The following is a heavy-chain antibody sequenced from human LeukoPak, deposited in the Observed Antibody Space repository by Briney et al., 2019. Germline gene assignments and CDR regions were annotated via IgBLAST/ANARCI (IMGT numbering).Heavy chain of an antibody. J-gene: IGHJ4*02. CDR1: GGSISSGSYY. CDR2: IYTSGST. CDR3: ARERDGSGTQRGLDY. D-gene: IGHD3-10*01. V-gene: IGHV4-61*02. Sequence: SQTLSLTCTVSGGSISSGSYYWSWIRQPAGKGLEWIGRIYTSGSTNYNPSLKSRVTISVDTSKNQFSLKLSSVTAADTAVYYCARERDGSGTQRGLDYWGQGTLVTVSS.